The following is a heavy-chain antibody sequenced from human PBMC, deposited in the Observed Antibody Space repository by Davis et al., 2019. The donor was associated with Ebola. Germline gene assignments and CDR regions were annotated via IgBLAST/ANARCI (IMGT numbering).Heavy chain of an antibody. J-gene: IGHJ3*02. CDR1: GFSIRSGYY. CDR3: ARLRRDAFDI. CDR2: IYHSGST. V-gene: IGHV4-38-2*02. Sequence: SETLSLTCTVSGFSIRSGYYWRWIRQPPGKGLEWIGIIYHSGSTYYNPSLKSRVTISVDTSKNQFSLKLSSVTAADTAVYYCARLRRDAFDIWGQGTMVTVSS.